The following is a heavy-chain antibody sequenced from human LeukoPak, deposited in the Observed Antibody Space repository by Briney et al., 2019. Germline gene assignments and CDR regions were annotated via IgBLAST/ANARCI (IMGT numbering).Heavy chain of an antibody. CDR2: INHSGST. V-gene: IGHV4-30-2*01. Sequence: SETLSLTCAVSGGSISSGDYSWSWIWQPPGKGLEWIGEINHSGSTNYNPSLKSRVTISVDTSKNQFSLKLSSVTAADTAVYYCARRRGYSYGYSDYWGQGTLVTVSS. CDR3: ARRRGYSYGYSDY. D-gene: IGHD5-18*01. CDR1: GGSISSGDYS. J-gene: IGHJ4*02.